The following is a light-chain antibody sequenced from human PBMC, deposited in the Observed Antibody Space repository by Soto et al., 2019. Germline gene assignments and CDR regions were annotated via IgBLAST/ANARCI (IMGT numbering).Light chain of an antibody. CDR2: GAS. V-gene: IGKV3-15*01. CDR1: QTVNSN. J-gene: IGKJ1*01. CDR3: QQYNGWPLT. Sequence: EIIMTQSPATLSVSPGERATLSCRSSQTVNSNLAWYQQIPGQAPRLLIYGASIRATGVPARFSGSGSGTEFTLTISSLQSEDFAVYYCQQYNGWPLTFGQGTKVEIK.